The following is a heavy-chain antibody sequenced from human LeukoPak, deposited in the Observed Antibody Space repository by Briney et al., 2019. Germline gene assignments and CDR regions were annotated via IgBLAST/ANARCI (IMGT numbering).Heavy chain of an antibody. CDR1: GYTFTSYD. V-gene: IGHV1-8*01. Sequence: VAPVKVSCKASGYTFTSYDINWVRHGTGQGLECMGGIKPNSGNTGYAPKYQGRVSMTRTTYISTAYMELSSPRSEDTAVYYCARGDPTGTTGRWFDPWGQGTLVTVPS. CDR2: IKPNSGNT. D-gene: IGHD1-1*01. J-gene: IGHJ5*02. CDR3: ARGDPTGTTGRWFDP.